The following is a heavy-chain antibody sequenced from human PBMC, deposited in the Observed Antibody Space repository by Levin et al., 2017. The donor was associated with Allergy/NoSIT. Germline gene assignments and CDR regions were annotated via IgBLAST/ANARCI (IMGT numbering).Heavy chain of an antibody. Sequence: GGSLRLSCAASGFTFGTYAMSWVRQAPGKGLEWVSAITGSGDSTYYADSVKGRFTISRDQSKSTIYLQMNSLRAEDTAVYYCAKSQVGSYGSLLHYWGLGTLVTVSS. CDR3: AKSQVGSYGSLLHY. V-gene: IGHV3-23*01. J-gene: IGHJ4*02. D-gene: IGHD5-18*01. CDR1: GFTFGTYA. CDR2: ITGSGDST.